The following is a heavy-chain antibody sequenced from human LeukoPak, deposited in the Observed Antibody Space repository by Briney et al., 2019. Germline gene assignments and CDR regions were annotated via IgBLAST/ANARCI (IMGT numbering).Heavy chain of an antibody. CDR2: IYYSGST. V-gene: IGHV4-59*01. CDR3: ARDPYCSSTSCYPDV. J-gene: IGHJ6*02. Sequence: SETLSLTCIVSDGSTSTYNWNWIRQPPGKGLEWIGYIYYSGSTNYNPSLKSRVTISVDTSKNQFSLKLSSVTAADTAVYYCARDPYCSSTSCYPDVWGQGTTVTVSS. D-gene: IGHD2-2*01. CDR1: DGSTSTYN.